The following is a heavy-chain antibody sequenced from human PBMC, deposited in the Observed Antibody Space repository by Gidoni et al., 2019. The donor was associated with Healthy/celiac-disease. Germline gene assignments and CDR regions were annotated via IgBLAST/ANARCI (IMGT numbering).Heavy chain of an antibody. CDR3: ARDLRGSSWYFGRVYYYYGMDV. CDR2: IKQDGSEK. CDR1: GFTFSSYW. J-gene: IGHJ6*02. V-gene: IGHV3-7*04. D-gene: IGHD6-13*01. Sequence: EVQLVESGGGLVQPGGSLRLSCAASGFTFSSYWMSWVRQAPGKGLEWVANIKQDGSEKYYVDSVKGRFTISRDNAKNSLYLQMNSLRAEDTAVYYCARDLRGSSWYFGRVYYYYGMDVWGQGTTVTVSS.